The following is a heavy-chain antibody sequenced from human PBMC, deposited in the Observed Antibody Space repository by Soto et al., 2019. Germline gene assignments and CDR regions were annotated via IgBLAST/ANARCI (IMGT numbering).Heavy chain of an antibody. V-gene: IGHV1-2*06. CDR2: INPNTGAT. CDR3: ARESYCRDYHLFPFYGIDV. D-gene: IGHD4-17*01. Sequence: QVQLVQSGAEVRKPGASVRVSCKASGYSLTDYYIHWVRQAAGRGLEWMGRINPNTGATDFAQRFQAGVTMTRDTSISTAYMDLSSLTSDDTAVYYCARESYCRDYHLFPFYGIDVWGQGTTVTVSS. J-gene: IGHJ6*02. CDR1: GYSLTDYY.